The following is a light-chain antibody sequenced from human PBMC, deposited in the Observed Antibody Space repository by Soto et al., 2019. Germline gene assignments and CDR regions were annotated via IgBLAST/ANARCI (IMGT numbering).Light chain of an antibody. CDR1: QSVRSSF. CDR3: QQYDSSPFT. Sequence: EIVLTQSPGTLSLSPGERATLSCRASQSVRSSFLAWYRHNPDQAPRLLIYGASSRSTGIPDRFSGSGSWKDFTVTINRLEPEDFAVYYCQQYDSSPFTLGQGTQVEIK. J-gene: IGKJ2*01. CDR2: GAS. V-gene: IGKV3-20*01.